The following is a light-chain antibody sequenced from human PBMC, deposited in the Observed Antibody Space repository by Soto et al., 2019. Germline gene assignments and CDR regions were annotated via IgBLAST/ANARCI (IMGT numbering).Light chain of an antibody. CDR3: QEYKTPA. CDR2: DAS. CDR1: QSISDW. V-gene: IGKV1-5*01. J-gene: IGKJ2*01. Sequence: DIQLTQSPSTLAASVGDRVTITCRASQSISDWLAGYHQKPGKAPELLISDASTLTPGVPSMFSGSGSWTEFTLIISSLQPDDVATYFCQEYKTPAFGPVTKVDI.